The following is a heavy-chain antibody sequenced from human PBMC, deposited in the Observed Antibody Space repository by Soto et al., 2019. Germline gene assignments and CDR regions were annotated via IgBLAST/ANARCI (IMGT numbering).Heavy chain of an antibody. V-gene: IGHV1-2*04. CDR1: GYTFTGYY. Sequence: ASVKVYCKASGYTFTGYYIRWVRHAHGQGLEWMGWINPNSGGTNYAQKFQGWVTMTRDTSISTAYMELSRLRSDDTAVYYCARVHNYDILTGYPPYGMDVWGQGTTVTVSS. D-gene: IGHD3-9*01. J-gene: IGHJ6*02. CDR3: ARVHNYDILTGYPPYGMDV. CDR2: INPNSGGT.